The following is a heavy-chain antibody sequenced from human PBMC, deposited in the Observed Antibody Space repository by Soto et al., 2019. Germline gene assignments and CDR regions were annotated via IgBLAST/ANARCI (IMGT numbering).Heavy chain of an antibody. CDR2: IYYSGST. Sequence: PSETLSLTCTVSGGSISSSSYYWGWIRQPPGKGLEWIGSIYYSGSTYYNPSLKSRVTISVDTSKNQFSLKLSSVTAADTAVYYCARHDCSGGSCHYYYYMDVWGKGTTVTVSS. J-gene: IGHJ6*03. D-gene: IGHD2-15*01. CDR3: ARHDCSGGSCHYYYYMDV. CDR1: GGSISSSSYY. V-gene: IGHV4-39*01.